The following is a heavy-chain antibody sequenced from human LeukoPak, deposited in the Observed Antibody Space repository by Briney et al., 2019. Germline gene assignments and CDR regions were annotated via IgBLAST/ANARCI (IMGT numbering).Heavy chain of an antibody. Sequence: SETLSLTCAVSGGSISSTNWWSWVRPSPGKGLEWIGEIYLDGSINYNPYLKSRVTISLDKSKNQFSLKLDSVTAADTAVYYCASRTTMVTSYWGQGTLVTVSS. CDR3: ASRTTMVTSY. CDR2: IYLDGSI. V-gene: IGHV4-4*02. D-gene: IGHD5-18*01. J-gene: IGHJ4*02. CDR1: GGSISSTNW.